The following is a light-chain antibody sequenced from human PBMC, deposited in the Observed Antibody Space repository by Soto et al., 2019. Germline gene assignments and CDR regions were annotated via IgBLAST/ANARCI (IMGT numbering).Light chain of an antibody. CDR1: SGSIASNY. Sequence: NFMLTQPHSVSASPGKTVIISCTRSSGSIASNYVQWYQQRPGSSPTTVIYEDNQRPSGVPDRFSGSIDSSSNSASLTISGLETEDEADSFCQSYDATNQVFGGGTKVTVL. CDR2: EDN. CDR3: QSYDATNQV. J-gene: IGLJ3*02. V-gene: IGLV6-57*01.